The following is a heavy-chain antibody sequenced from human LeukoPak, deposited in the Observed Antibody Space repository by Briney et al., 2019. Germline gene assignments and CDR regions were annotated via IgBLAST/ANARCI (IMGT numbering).Heavy chain of an antibody. V-gene: IGHV3-23*01. J-gene: IGHJ3*02. CDR3: AKALSTTMTTVSFDI. Sequence: PGGSLRLSCTASGFTFSTYAMSWVRQAPGKGLEWVSGISGSGGSAHDADSVKGRFTISRDNSKNTLSLQMNSLRAEDTAIYYCAKALSTTMTTVSFDIWGQGTMVTVSS. CDR2: ISGSGGSA. CDR1: GFTFSTYA. D-gene: IGHD4-17*01.